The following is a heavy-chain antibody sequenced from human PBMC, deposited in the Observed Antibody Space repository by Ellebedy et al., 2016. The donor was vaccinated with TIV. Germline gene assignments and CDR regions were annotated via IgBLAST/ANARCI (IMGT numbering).Heavy chain of an antibody. CDR2: IRYDGSNK. D-gene: IGHD5-18*01. Sequence: GGSLRLSCAASGFTFSSYGMHWVRQAPGKGLEWVAFIRYDGSNKYYADSVKGRFTISRDNSKNTLYLQMNSPRAEDTAVYYCARDTKDTAAFDYWGQGTLVTVSS. V-gene: IGHV3-30*02. J-gene: IGHJ4*02. CDR1: GFTFSSYG. CDR3: ARDTKDTAAFDY.